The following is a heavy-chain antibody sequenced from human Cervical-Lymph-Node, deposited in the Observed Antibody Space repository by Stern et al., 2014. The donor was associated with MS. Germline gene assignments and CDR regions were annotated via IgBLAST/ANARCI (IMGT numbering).Heavy chain of an antibody. V-gene: IGHV4-31*03. Sequence: QLQLQESGPGPVKPSQTLSLSCTVSGGSITSGGYYWSWIRQHPGKGLEXIGYISYSGSTHTHYNPSLRSRLTLSIDTSKNLVSLKLASVTAADTAVYYCARVGVGGSWSELRYNWFGPWGQGTLVTVSS. CDR3: ARVGVGGSWSELRYNWFGP. CDR2: ISYSGSTHT. CDR1: GGSITSGGYY. D-gene: IGHD6-13*01. J-gene: IGHJ5*02.